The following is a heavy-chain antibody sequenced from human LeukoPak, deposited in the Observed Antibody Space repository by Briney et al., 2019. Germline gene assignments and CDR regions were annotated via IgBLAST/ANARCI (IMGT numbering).Heavy chain of an antibody. CDR1: GYSFTSYW. D-gene: IGHD1-26*01. Sequence: GESLQISCKGSGYSFTSYWIGWVRQMPGKGLEWMGIIYPGDSDTTYSPSFQGQVTISADKSISTAYLQWSSLKASDTAMYYCASPNLLVGATKGGGVRGAFDIWGQGTLVTVSS. CDR2: IYPGDSDT. J-gene: IGHJ3*02. V-gene: IGHV5-51*01. CDR3: ASPNLLVGATKGGGVRGAFDI.